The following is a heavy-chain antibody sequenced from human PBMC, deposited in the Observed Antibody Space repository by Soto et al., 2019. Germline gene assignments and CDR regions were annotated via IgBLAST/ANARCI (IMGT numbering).Heavy chain of an antibody. Sequence: QLQLQESGPGLVKPSETLSLTCTFSGISVSTSDYYWGWVRQPPGKGLDWIGNIYYSGSTFYNPSLRSRVTLSVDTSKNQFSLRVNSVTAADTAVYFCAGFVVPASRNSDFDYWGQGTLVTVSS. D-gene: IGHD2-15*01. CDR3: AGFVVPASRNSDFDY. V-gene: IGHV4-39*01. CDR2: IYYSGST. J-gene: IGHJ4*02. CDR1: GISVSTSDYY.